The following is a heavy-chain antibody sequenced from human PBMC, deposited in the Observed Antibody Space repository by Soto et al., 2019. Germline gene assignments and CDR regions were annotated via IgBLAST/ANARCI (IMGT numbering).Heavy chain of an antibody. J-gene: IGHJ4*02. CDR3: ARSANHYDSSLVAWVYYSDS. CDR2: IYYSGST. D-gene: IGHD3-22*01. CDR1: GGSINSSSYF. Sequence: PSEALSLTCSVSGGSINSSSYFWGWVRQPPGKGLEWIGSIYYSGSTYYNPSLRSRVTISVDTSKNQFSLKLSSVTAADTAVYFCARSANHYDSSLVAWVYYSDSWGQGTLATGS. V-gene: IGHV4-39*07.